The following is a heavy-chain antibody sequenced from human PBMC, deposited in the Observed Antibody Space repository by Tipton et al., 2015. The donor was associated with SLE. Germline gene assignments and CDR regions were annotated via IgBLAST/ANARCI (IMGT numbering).Heavy chain of an antibody. Sequence: TLSLTCAVSGYSISSSYYWSWIRQPAGKGLEWIGRIYTSGSTNYNPPLKSRVTMSVDTSKNQFSLKLSSVTAEDTAVYYCARVGQPGIAAAGLDYWGQGTLVTVSS. CDR2: IYTSGST. D-gene: IGHD6-13*01. CDR3: ARVGQPGIAAAGLDY. J-gene: IGHJ4*02. V-gene: IGHV4-4*07. CDR1: GYSISSSYY.